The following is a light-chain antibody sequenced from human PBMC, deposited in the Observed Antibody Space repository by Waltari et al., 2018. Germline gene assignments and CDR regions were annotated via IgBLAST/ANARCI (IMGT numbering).Light chain of an antibody. CDR2: GST. V-gene: IGLV3-19*01. J-gene: IGLJ1*01. Sequence: SSELIQDPAVSVALGQTVKITCQGDSLRTYFVTWYHQRPGQAPVIVMYGSTYRPSGSPDRFSGSSSGKTASLTITGAQAEEEGDYYCSSRDSSGNQGVFGTGTTVTVL. CDR3: SSRDSSGNQGV. CDR1: SLRTYF.